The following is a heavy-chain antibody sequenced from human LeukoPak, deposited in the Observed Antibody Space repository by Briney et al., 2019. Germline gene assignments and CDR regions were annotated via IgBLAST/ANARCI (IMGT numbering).Heavy chain of an antibody. Sequence: SVKVSCKASGFTFTTSAVQWVRQARGQRLEWIGRIVVGSGNTDHAQKFQGRLTITRGISTSTAYMELSSLTSDDTAVYYCAAVPNANAWYWDDAFDIWGQGTMVTVSS. CDR3: AAVPNANAWYWDDAFDI. V-gene: IGHV1-58*01. CDR1: GFTFTTSA. D-gene: IGHD2-8*02. CDR2: IVVGSGNT. J-gene: IGHJ3*02.